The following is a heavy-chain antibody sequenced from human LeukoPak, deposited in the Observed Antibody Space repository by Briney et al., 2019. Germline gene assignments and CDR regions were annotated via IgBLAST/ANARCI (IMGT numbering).Heavy chain of an antibody. CDR2: ISNSSSTI. D-gene: IGHD6-19*01. Sequence: GGSLRLSCAASGFTFSTYHMNWVRQAPGKGLEWVSYISNSSSTIYFADSVKGRFTISRDNAKNSLYLQMNSLRDEDTAVYYCARGLPFYSSGWYFDYWGQGTLVTVSS. CDR3: ARGLPFYSSGWYFDY. J-gene: IGHJ4*02. V-gene: IGHV3-48*02. CDR1: GFTFSTYH.